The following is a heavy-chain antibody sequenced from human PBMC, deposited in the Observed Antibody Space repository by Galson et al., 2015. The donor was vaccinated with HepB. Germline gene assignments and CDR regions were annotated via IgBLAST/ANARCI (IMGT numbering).Heavy chain of an antibody. CDR3: ARDRGIEGDWFDP. CDR1: EESASSNSAA. D-gene: IGHD3-10*01. J-gene: IGHJ5*02. CDR2: TYYRSKWYN. V-gene: IGHV6-1*01. Sequence: CAISEESASSNSAAWNWIRQSPSRGLEWLGRTYYRSKWYNDYAVSVKSRITINPDTSKNQFSLQLNSVTPEDTAVYYCARDRGIEGDWFDPWGQGTLVTVSS.